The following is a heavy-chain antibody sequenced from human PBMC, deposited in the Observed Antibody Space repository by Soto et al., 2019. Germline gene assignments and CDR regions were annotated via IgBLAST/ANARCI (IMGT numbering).Heavy chain of an antibody. CDR3: VMVDNYVTPTPQDV. CDR1: GYIFVNYG. V-gene: IGHV1-18*01. Sequence: QVQLVQSGDEVEKPGASVKVSCKASGYIFVNYGIAWVRQAPGQGLEWMGWISPYTGNTHSATKVQGRLTMTTDTXXSTAYMDLGSLTSDDTAVYYCVMVDNYVTPTPQDVWGQGTTVTVSS. J-gene: IGHJ6*02. CDR2: ISPYTGNT. D-gene: IGHD3-16*01.